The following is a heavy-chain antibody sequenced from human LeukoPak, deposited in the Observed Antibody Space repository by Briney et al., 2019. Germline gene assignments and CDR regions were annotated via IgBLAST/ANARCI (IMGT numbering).Heavy chain of an antibody. V-gene: IGHV1-69*04. J-gene: IGHJ4*02. D-gene: IGHD6-13*01. CDR3: ARVMYSSSLDDY. CDR2: IVPILGIA. CDR1: GGTFSSYA. Sequence: ASVKVSCKASGGTFSSYAISWVRQAPGQGLEWMGRIVPILGIANYAQKFQGRVTITADKSTSTAYMELSSLRSEDTAVYYCARVMYSSSLDDYWGQGTLVTVSS.